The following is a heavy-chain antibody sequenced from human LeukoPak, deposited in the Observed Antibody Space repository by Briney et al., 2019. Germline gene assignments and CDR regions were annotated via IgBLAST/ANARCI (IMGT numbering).Heavy chain of an antibody. CDR1: GFTFSSYA. CDR2: ISGSGGST. CDR3: AHRSSSGWYKSDYFDY. V-gene: IGHV3-23*01. D-gene: IGHD6-19*01. J-gene: IGHJ4*02. Sequence: GGSLRLSCAASGFTFSSYAMSWVRQAPGKGLEWVSVISGSGGSTYYADSVKGRFTISRDNSKNTLYLQMNSLRAEDTAVYYCAHRSSSGWYKSDYFDYWGQGTLVTVST.